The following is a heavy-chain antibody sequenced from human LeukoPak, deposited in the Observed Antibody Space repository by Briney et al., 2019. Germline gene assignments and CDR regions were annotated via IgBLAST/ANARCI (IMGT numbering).Heavy chain of an antibody. CDR1: GFTFSSYA. Sequence: GGSLRLSCAASGFTFSSYAMHWVRQAPGKGLEWVAVISYDGGNKYYADSVKGRFTISRDNSKNTLYLQMNSLRAEDTAVYYCARSARGYSYGIFDYWGQGTLVTVSS. D-gene: IGHD5-18*01. CDR3: ARSARGYSYGIFDY. J-gene: IGHJ4*02. CDR2: ISYDGGNK. V-gene: IGHV3-30-3*01.